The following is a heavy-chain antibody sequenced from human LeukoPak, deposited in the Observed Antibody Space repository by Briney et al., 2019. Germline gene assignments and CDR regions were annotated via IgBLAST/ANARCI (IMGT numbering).Heavy chain of an antibody. V-gene: IGHV3-23*01. CDR1: GFAFSNQA. CDR3: AKDARRTSGWYFFDY. D-gene: IGHD6-19*01. CDR2: ISVSGNNT. J-gene: IGHJ4*02. Sequence: PGGSLRLSCAASGFAFSNQAMGGVRQASGRELDWVSFISVSGNNTYCATYVKGRFNISRDNSKNTLFLQMNSLRAEDTAVYYCAKDARRTSGWYFFDYWGQGTLVTVSS.